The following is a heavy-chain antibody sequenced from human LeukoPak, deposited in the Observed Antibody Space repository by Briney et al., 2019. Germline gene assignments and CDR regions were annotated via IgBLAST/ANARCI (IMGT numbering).Heavy chain of an antibody. V-gene: IGHV4-34*01. Sequence: PSETLSLTCAVYGGSFSGYYWSWIRQPPGKGLEWIGEINHSGSTNYNPSLKSRVTISVDTSKNQFSLKLSSVTAADTAVYYCARDLGYCSGGSCQGAFDIWGQGTMDTVSS. CDR2: INHSGST. CDR3: ARDLGYCSGGSCQGAFDI. J-gene: IGHJ3*02. CDR1: GGSFSGYY. D-gene: IGHD2-15*01.